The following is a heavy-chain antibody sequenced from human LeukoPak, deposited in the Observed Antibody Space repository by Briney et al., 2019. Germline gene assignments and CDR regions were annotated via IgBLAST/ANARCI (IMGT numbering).Heavy chain of an antibody. CDR3: ARDPDYGGQPGY. CDR2: ISSSGNTI. CDR1: GFTFSNYH. D-gene: IGHD4-23*01. Sequence: GGSLRLSCAASGFTFSNYHMLWFRQAPGKGPEWVSYISSSGNTIHYAESVKGRFTISRDNVKKSLYLQMNSLRADDTAFYYCARDPDYGGQPGYWGQGTLVTVSS. J-gene: IGHJ4*02. V-gene: IGHV3-48*03.